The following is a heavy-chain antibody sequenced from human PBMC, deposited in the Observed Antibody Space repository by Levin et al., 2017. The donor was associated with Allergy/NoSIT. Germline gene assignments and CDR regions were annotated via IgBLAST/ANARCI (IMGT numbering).Heavy chain of an antibody. D-gene: IGHD4-11*01. J-gene: IGHJ6*02. V-gene: IGHV4-34*01. CDR2: INHSGST. CDR1: GGSFSGYY. Sequence: ESLKISCAVYGGSFSGYYWSWIRQPPGKGLEWIGEINHSGSTNYNPSLKSRVTISVDTSKNQFSLKLSSVTAADTAVYYCARRGGSNYPNYYYYYGMDVWGQGTTVTVSS. CDR3: ARRGGSNYPNYYYYYGMDV.